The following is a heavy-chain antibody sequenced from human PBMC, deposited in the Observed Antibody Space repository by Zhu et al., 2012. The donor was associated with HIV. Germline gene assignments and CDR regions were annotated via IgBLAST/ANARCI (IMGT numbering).Heavy chain of an antibody. CDR2: MYSSGST. CDR3: ARSVKGQLVFDS. V-gene: IGHV4-59*11. J-gene: IGHJ4*02. Sequence: QVQPQESGPQLVKPSETLSLTCTVSGGSMSSHYWNWVRQPPGKGLQWIGYMYSSGSTKYNFSLKSRVAISLDMSKNQFSLNLSSVTTADTAVYYCARSVKGQLVFDSWGQGAWSPSPQ. D-gene: IGHD1-1*01. CDR1: GGSMSSHY.